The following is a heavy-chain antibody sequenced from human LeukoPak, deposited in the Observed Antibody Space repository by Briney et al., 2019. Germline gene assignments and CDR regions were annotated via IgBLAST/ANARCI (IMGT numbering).Heavy chain of an antibody. J-gene: IGHJ4*02. D-gene: IGHD6-13*01. Sequence: SETLSLTCTVSGGSISSGSYYWSWIRQPAGKGLEWIGHIYTSGNGNYNPSLKSRVTISIDTSKNQFSLKLSSVTAADTAVYYCARLRGRTIAAASVGYFDYWGQGTLVTVSS. CDR2: IYTSGNG. V-gene: IGHV4-61*09. CDR1: GGSISSGSYY. CDR3: ARLRGRTIAAASVGYFDY.